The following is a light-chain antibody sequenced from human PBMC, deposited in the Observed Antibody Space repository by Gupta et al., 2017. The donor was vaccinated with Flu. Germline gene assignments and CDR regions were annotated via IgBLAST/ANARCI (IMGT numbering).Light chain of an antibody. J-gene: IGKJ2*01. CDR3: QKDNSSPYT. Sequence: PSSPSASVGDRVTITCRASQGISNSLAWYQQKPGKRPKLLIYAASTLQSGFPSRFSGSGSGTDFTLTISSLQPEDVATYYCQKDNSSPYTFGQGTKLQIK. V-gene: IGKV1-27*01. CDR2: AAS. CDR1: QGISNS.